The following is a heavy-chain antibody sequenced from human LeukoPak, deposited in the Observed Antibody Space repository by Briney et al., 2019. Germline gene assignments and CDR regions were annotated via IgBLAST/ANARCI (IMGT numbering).Heavy chain of an antibody. CDR1: GGTFSNYGHA. Sequence: ASVKVSCKAAGGTFSNYGHAISWVRQAPGQGLEWIGGLIPVFGAAKYAQKFQGRVTITTDESTTTAYMEVTGLRSEDTAVYYCARGQRDPGAGAGIDYYYYMDVWGKGTTVTVSS. CDR3: ARGQRDPGAGAGIDYYYYMDV. D-gene: IGHD6-19*01. CDR2: LIPVFGAA. J-gene: IGHJ6*03. V-gene: IGHV1-69*05.